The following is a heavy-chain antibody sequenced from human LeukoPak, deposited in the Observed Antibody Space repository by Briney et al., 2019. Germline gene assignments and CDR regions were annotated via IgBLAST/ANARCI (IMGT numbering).Heavy chain of an antibody. J-gene: IGHJ4*02. Sequence: PGGSLRLSCAASGFTFSTYAMSWVRQAPGKGLEWVGRIKSKTDGGTTDYAAPVKGRFTISRDDSKNTLYLQMNSLKTEDTAVYYCTTGYDFWSGEFFDYWGQGTLVTVSS. CDR1: GFTFSTYA. V-gene: IGHV3-15*01. CDR2: IKSKTDGGTT. CDR3: TTGYDFWSGEFFDY. D-gene: IGHD3-3*01.